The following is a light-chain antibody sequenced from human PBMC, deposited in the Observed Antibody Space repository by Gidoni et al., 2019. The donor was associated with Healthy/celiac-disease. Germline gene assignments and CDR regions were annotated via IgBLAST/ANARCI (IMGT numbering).Light chain of an antibody. V-gene: IGKV3-20*01. CDR3: QQYGSSPPT. J-gene: IGKJ1*01. Sequence: DIVSTHSPGTLSLSPGERATLSCRASQSVSSNYLAWYQQKPGQAPRLLIYGASSRATGIPDRFSGSGSGTDFTLTISRLEPEDVAVYYCQQYGSSPPTFGQGTKVEIK. CDR1: QSVSSNY. CDR2: GAS.